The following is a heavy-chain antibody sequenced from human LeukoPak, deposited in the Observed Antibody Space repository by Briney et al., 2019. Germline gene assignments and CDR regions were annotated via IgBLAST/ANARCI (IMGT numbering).Heavy chain of an antibody. V-gene: IGHV1-2*02. CDR3: AKEVVSMIVGVLYGMDV. CDR2: INPNSGET. CDR1: AYTFTGYY. Sequence: ASVKVSCKASAYTFTGYYIHWVRQAPGQGPEWMGWINPNSGETSTAHKFQGRVTMTRDTSINTAYMELSRLTSDDTAVYYCAKEVVSMIVGVLYGMDVWGQGTAVTVPS. D-gene: IGHD3-22*01. J-gene: IGHJ6*02.